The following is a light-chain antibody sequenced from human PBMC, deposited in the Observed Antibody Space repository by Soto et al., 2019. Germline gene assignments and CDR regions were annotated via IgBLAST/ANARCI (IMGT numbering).Light chain of an antibody. Sequence: DIRITQSPSSLSASVEDRVTITCQASQDISHYLNWYQQKPGKSPKLLIYAASSLQSGVPSRFSGSGSGTDFTLTISSLQPEDFATYYCQQSYSSTWTFGQGTKVDI. V-gene: IGKV1-39*01. CDR2: AAS. J-gene: IGKJ1*01. CDR1: QDISHY. CDR3: QQSYSSTWT.